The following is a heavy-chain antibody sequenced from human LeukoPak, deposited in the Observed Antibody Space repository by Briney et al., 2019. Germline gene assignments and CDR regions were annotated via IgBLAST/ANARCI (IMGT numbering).Heavy chain of an antibody. CDR2: IYSGGST. Sequence: LAGGSLRLSCAASGFTVSSNYMSWVRQAPGKGLEWVSVIYSGGSTYYADSVKGRFTISRDNSQNTLYLQMNSLRAEDTAVYYCARMGSDYYRYYFDSWGQGTLVTVSS. V-gene: IGHV3-66*01. D-gene: IGHD2-21*02. CDR3: ARMGSDYYRYYFDS. J-gene: IGHJ4*02. CDR1: GFTVSSNY.